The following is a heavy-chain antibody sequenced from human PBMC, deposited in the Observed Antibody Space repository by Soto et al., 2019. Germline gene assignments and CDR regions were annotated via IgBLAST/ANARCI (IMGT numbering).Heavy chain of an antibody. D-gene: IGHD5-18*01. CDR1: ADSISSYY. V-gene: IGHV4-59*01. Sequence: HVQLQESGPGLVKPLETLSLTCSVSADSISSYYWSWIRQPPGKGLEWIGYIYYSGSTNYNPSLKSLVTISVNTSKNPFSLKLSSVTAADTAVYYCARGGTNRGYGYMDVWGKGTTVTVSS. CDR2: IYYSGST. CDR3: ARGGTNRGYGYMDV. J-gene: IGHJ6*03.